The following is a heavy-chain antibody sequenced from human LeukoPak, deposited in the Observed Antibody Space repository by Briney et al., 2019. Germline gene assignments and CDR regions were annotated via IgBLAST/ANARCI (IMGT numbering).Heavy chain of an antibody. D-gene: IGHD3-16*01. CDR2: ISYDGST. Sequence: SETLSLTCAVSGYSITRGFSWGWIRQPPGKGLEWIAAISYDGSTDYKSTLQSRLTISRDTSMNEFSLRLTSVTATDTAVYYCVREGAVPGIDPWGQGTLVTVSS. CDR3: VREGAVPGIDP. V-gene: IGHV4-38-2*02. CDR1: GYSITRGFS. J-gene: IGHJ5*02.